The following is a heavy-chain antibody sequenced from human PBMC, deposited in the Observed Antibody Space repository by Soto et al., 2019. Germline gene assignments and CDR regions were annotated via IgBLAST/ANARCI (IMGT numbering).Heavy chain of an antibody. V-gene: IGHV1-69*01. CDR2: IIPIFGTA. D-gene: IGHD3-3*01. J-gene: IGHJ4*02. CDR1: GGTFSSYA. Sequence: QVQLVQSGAEVKKPGSSVKVSCKASGGTFSSYAISWVRQAPGQGLEWMGGIIPIFGTANYAQKFQGRVTMTAEESTSTAYMELSRLRSEDKAVYYCARSSNFWSGYYTVGYFDYWGQGTLVTVSS. CDR3: ARSSNFWSGYYTVGYFDY.